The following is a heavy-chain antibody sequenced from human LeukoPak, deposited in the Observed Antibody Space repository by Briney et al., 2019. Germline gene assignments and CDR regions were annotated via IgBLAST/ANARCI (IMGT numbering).Heavy chain of an antibody. J-gene: IGHJ4*02. CDR3: ARARRGGYDY. CDR2: INHSAST. Sequence: SETLSLTCAVYVGSLSGYYWSGIREPPGEGLEWVVEINHSASTNYTASVKSRVTISVDTYKNQFSLKLSSVTAADTAVYYCARARRGGYDYWGQGTLVTVSS. CDR1: VGSLSGYY. V-gene: IGHV4-34*01. D-gene: IGHD5-24*01.